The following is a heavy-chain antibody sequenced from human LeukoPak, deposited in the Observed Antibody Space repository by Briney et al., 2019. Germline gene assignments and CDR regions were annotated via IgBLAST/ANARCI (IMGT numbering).Heavy chain of an antibody. CDR2: ISWNSGSI. V-gene: IGHV3-9*01. CDR1: GFTFEDYA. D-gene: IGHD6-19*01. Sequence: PGGSLRLSCAASGFTFEDYAMHWVRQAPGKGLGWVSGISWNSGSIGYADSVKGRFTISRDNAKNSPYLQMNSLRAEDTALYYCAKDSGPVAGTPDYWGQGTLVTVSS. CDR3: AKDSGPVAGTPDY. J-gene: IGHJ4*02.